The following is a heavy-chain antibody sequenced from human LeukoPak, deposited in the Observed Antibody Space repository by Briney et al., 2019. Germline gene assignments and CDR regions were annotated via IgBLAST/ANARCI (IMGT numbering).Heavy chain of an antibody. Sequence: QTGGSLRLSCAASGFTFSNYWMTWVRQAPGKGLEWVANINRDGSEGYYVDSVKGRFTISRDDAKSSLYLQMNNLRAEDTAVYYCARRNAMDVWGQGTTVIVFS. CDR1: GFTFSNYW. CDR2: INRDGSEG. CDR3: ARRNAMDV. V-gene: IGHV3-7*03. J-gene: IGHJ6*02.